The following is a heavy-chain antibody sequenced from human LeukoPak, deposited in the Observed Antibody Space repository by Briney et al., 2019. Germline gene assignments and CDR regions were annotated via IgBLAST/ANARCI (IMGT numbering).Heavy chain of an antibody. D-gene: IGHD4-17*01. CDR3: ARDPYGDYGFDY. J-gene: IGHJ4*02. CDR2: IYTSGST. V-gene: IGHV4-61*02. CDR1: GGSISSGSYY. Sequence: SETLSLTCTVSGGSISSGSYYWSWIRQPAGKGLEWIGRIYTSGSTNYNPSLKSRVTISVDTSKNQFSLKLSSVTAADTAVYYCARDPYGDYGFDYWGQGTLVTVSS.